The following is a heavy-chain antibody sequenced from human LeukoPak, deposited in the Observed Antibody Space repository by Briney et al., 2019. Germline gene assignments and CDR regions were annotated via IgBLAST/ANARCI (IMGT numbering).Heavy chain of an antibody. J-gene: IGHJ4*02. V-gene: IGHV1-69*01. CDR1: GGTFSSYA. CDR2: IIPIFGTA. Sequence: ASVKVSCKASGGTFSSYAISWVRQAPGQGLEWMGGIIPIFGTANYAQKFQGRVTITADESTSTAYMELSSLRSEDTAVYYCARQSGSYNPKFDYWGQGTLVTVSS. D-gene: IGHD1-26*01. CDR3: ARQSGSYNPKFDY.